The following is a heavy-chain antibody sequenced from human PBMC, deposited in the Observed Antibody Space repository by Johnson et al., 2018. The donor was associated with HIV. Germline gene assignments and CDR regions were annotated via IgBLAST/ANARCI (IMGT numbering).Heavy chain of an antibody. CDR2: IWYDGSNK. CDR3: VKIGDTAMVTGAFDI. CDR1: GFTFSNYG. Sequence: QVQLVESGGGVVQPGRSLRLSCAASGFTFSNYGMHWVRQAPGKGLEWVAVIWYDGSNKYYADSVKGRFTISRDNSKNTLYLQMNSLRAEDTAVYYCVKIGDTAMVTGAFDIWGQGTMVTVSS. J-gene: IGHJ3*02. V-gene: IGHV3-33*06. D-gene: IGHD5-18*01.